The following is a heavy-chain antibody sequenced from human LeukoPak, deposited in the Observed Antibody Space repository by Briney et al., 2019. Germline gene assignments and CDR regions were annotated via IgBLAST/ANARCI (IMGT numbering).Heavy chain of an antibody. CDR3: ARDPHSGYDLADY. D-gene: IGHD5-12*01. CDR2: IYDSGDT. Sequence: SETLSLTCAVSGGSISSSNWWSWVRQPPGKGLAWIGEIYDSGDTNYNPSLKSRVTMSVDKSKNQLSLKVSSVTAADTAVYYCARDPHSGYDLADYWGQGTLVTVSS. J-gene: IGHJ4*02. CDR1: GGSISSSNW. V-gene: IGHV4-4*02.